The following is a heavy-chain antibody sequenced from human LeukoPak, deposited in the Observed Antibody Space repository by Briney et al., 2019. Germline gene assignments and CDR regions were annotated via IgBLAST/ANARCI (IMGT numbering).Heavy chain of an antibody. J-gene: IGHJ1*01. CDR3: ARGSRYFLH. CDR2: ISSRGRTI. V-gene: IGHV3-11*01. Sequence: GGSLRLSCAASGFTFSDYNMTWIRQAPGKGLEWVSHISSRGRTIYYADSVKGRVTISRDNAKNSMYLQMYSLGAEDTAVYYCARGSRYFLHWGQGTLVTVSS. CDR1: GFTFSDYN.